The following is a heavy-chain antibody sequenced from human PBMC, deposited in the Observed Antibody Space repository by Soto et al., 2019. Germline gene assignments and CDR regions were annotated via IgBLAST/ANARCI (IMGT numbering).Heavy chain of an antibody. D-gene: IGHD3-10*01. Sequence: SETLSLTCTVSGGSISSGGYYWSWIRQHPGKGLEWIGYIYYSGSTYYNPSLKSRVTISVDTSKNQFSLKLSSVTAADTAAYYCARVRVVRTYYFDYWGQGTLV. J-gene: IGHJ4*02. CDR1: GGSISSGGYY. CDR2: IYYSGST. CDR3: ARVRVVRTYYFDY. V-gene: IGHV4-31*03.